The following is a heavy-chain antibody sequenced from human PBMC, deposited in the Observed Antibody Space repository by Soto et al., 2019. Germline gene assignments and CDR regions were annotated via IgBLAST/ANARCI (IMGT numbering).Heavy chain of an antibody. Sequence: SQTLSLTCAISGDSVSSNSAAWNWIRLSPSRGLEWLARTYYRSRWYNDYAVSVRSRITVNPDTSKNQFSLQLTSVTHEDTAVYYCARDYNDFWSGHFDYWGQGALVTVSS. CDR2: TYYRSRWYN. V-gene: IGHV6-1*01. J-gene: IGHJ4*02. D-gene: IGHD3-3*01. CDR1: GDSVSSNSAA. CDR3: ARDYNDFWSGHFDY.